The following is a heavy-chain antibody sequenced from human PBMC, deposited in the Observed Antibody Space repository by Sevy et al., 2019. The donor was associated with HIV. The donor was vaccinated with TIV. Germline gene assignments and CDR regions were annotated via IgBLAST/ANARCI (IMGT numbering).Heavy chain of an antibody. D-gene: IGHD1-26*01. CDR2: IKSKTDGGTT. V-gene: IGHV3-15*01. CDR1: GFTFSNAW. CDR3: TTQVGATPNGYYYYGMDV. J-gene: IGHJ6*02. Sequence: GGSLRLSCAASGFTFSNAWMSWVRQAPGKGLEWVGRIKSKTDGGTTDYAAPVKGRFTISRDDSKNTLYLQMNSLKTEDTAVYYCTTQVGATPNGYYYYGMDVWGQRTTVTVSS.